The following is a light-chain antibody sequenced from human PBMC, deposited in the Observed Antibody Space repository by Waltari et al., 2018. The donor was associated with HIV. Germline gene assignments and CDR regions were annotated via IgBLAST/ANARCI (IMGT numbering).Light chain of an antibody. Sequence: DMVLTQSPGTLSLSQGERATLSCRASQNVNNRYLAWYKLKPGQPPRLLIYAASNRAPGIPARFSGRCSGTDFTLTITRLEPEDFAVYSCHQYGNPPFTFCQWSKLEI. V-gene: IGKV3-20*01. CDR2: AAS. CDR1: QNVNNRY. J-gene: IGKJ2*01. CDR3: HQYGNPPFT.